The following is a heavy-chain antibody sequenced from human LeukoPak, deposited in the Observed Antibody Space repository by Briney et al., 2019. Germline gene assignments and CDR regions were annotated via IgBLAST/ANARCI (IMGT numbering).Heavy chain of an antibody. CDR1: GFTFSSYA. V-gene: IGHV3-30-3*01. CDR2: ISYDGSSK. J-gene: IGHJ4*02. D-gene: IGHD6-13*01. CDR3: AGLSAYSSSWYNY. Sequence: GMSLRLSCAASGFTFSSYAIHWVRQAPGKGLEWVAVISYDGSSKYYADSVKGRFTISRDNSKNTLFLQMNSLRADDTAVYYCAGLSAYSSSWYNYWGQGTLVTVSS.